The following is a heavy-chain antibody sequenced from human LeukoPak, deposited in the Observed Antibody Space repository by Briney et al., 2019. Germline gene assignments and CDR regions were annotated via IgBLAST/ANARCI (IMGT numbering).Heavy chain of an antibody. V-gene: IGHV4-61*02. D-gene: IGHD7-27*01. Sequence: SETLSLTCTVSGGSISSGSYYWSWIRHLAGKGLEWIGRIYTSGSTNYNPSLKSRVTISVDTSKNQFSLKLSSVTAADTAVYYCAGTLGHYFDYWGQGTLVTVSS. CDR1: GGSISSGSYY. CDR3: AGTLGHYFDY. J-gene: IGHJ4*02. CDR2: IYTSGST.